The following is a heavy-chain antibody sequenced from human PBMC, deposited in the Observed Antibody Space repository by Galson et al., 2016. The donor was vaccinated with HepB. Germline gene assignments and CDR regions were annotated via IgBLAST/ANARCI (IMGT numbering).Heavy chain of an antibody. Sequence: SVKVSCKASGYTFTSYGISWVRQAPGQGLEWMGWICAYNGNTNYAQKLQVRATMTTDTSTSTAYMELRSLRSDDTAVYYCARGLGTTNFGIIMPEGEAFDIWGQGTMVTVSS. CDR1: GYTFTSYG. V-gene: IGHV1-18*01. J-gene: IGHJ3*02. CDR2: ICAYNGNT. D-gene: IGHD3-3*01. CDR3: ARGLGTTNFGIIMPEGEAFDI.